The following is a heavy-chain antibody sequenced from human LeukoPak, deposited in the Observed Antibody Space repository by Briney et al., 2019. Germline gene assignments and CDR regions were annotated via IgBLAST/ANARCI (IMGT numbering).Heavy chain of an antibody. CDR3: AKGSLRYFDWLLNDD. V-gene: IGHV3-23*01. CDR1: GFTFSSYA. J-gene: IGHJ4*02. Sequence: GGSLRLSCAASGFTFSSYAMSWVRQAPGKGLEWVSAISGSGGSSYYADSVKGRFTISRDKSKNTLYLQMNSLRADDTAVYYCAKGSLRYFDWLLNDDWGQGTLVTVSS. CDR2: ISGSGGSS. D-gene: IGHD3-9*01.